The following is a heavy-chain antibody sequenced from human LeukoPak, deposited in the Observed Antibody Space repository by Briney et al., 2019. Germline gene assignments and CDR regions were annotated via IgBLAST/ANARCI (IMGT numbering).Heavy chain of an antibody. J-gene: IGHJ5*02. V-gene: IGHV3-48*01. CDR1: GFTFSSYS. CDR3: ARDHVGGVARPWFDL. CDR2: ISSSSSTI. Sequence: PGGSLRLSCAASGFTFSSYSMNWVRQAPGKGLEWVSYISSSSSTIYYADSVNGRFTISRDNAKNSLYLQMNSLRAEDTAVYYCARDHVGGVARPWFDLWGQGTLVTVSS. D-gene: IGHD3-3*01.